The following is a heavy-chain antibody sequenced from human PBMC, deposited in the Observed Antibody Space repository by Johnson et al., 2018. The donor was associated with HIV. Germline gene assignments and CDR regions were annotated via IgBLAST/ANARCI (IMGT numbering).Heavy chain of an antibody. CDR1: GFTFSSYT. CDR2: ISYDGSNK. J-gene: IGHJ3*02. D-gene: IGHD2-15*01. V-gene: IGHV3-30*04. Sequence: QMQLVESGGGVVQPGRSLRLSCAASGFTFSSYTIHWVRQAPGKGLEWVAFISYDGSNKYYADSVKGRFTISRDNSKNTLYLQMNRLNVEDTAVYYCARDRRVSREGYCSGGSCYPYIAYIDAFDIWGQGTMVTVSS. CDR3: ARDRRVSREGYCSGGSCYPYIAYIDAFDI.